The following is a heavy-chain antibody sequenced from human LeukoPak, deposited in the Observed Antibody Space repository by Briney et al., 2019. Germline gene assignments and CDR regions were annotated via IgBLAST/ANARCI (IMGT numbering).Heavy chain of an antibody. CDR1: GYTFIDYY. D-gene: IGHD3-22*01. V-gene: IGHV1-2*02. Sequence: ASVKVSCKTSGYTFIDYYVYWVRQAPGQGLEWMGWIDPNSGNTIYAQKFQGRVTITRDTSINTAYMELSRLTSGDTAVYYCVGISPRFYFDISNSWGQGTLVTVSS. J-gene: IGHJ5*02. CDR2: IDPNSGNT. CDR3: VGISPRFYFDISNS.